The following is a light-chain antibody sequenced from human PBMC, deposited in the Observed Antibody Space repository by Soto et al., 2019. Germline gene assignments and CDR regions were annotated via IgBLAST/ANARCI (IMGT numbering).Light chain of an antibody. Sequence: IQLTQSPSSLSASVGDRVTITCRASQGVSSHLAWFQQKPGKAPKLLIYLASTLQSGVPSRFSGSGSATDFTLTISSLQPEDFATYYCQQTSTAPFTFGPGTKVDFK. V-gene: IGKV1-9*01. CDR2: LAS. J-gene: IGKJ3*01. CDR3: QQTSTAPFT. CDR1: QGVSSH.